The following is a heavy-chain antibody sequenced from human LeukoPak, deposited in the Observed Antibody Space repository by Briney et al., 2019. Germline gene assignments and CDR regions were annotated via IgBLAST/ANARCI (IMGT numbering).Heavy chain of an antibody. CDR3: AKDPNSSGWSSNHDY. Sequence: SGGSLRLSCAAPGFTFSSYGMHWVRQAPGKGLEWVAFIRYDGSNKYYADSVKGRFTISRDNSKNTLYLQMNSLRAEDTAVYYCAKDPNSSGWSSNHDYWGQGTLVTVSS. CDR2: IRYDGSNK. V-gene: IGHV3-30*02. J-gene: IGHJ4*02. CDR1: GFTFSSYG. D-gene: IGHD6-19*01.